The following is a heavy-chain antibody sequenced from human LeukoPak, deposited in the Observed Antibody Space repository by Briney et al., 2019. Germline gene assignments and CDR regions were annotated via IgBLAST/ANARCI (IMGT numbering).Heavy chain of an antibody. CDR1: GFTFSSYA. CDR2: ISGSGGST. J-gene: IGHJ4*02. Sequence: GGSLRLSCAASGFTFSSYAMSWVRQAPGKGLEWVSAISGSGGSTYYADSVKGRFTIPRDNSKSTLYMQMNSLRAEDTAVYYCATHYDILTGYYSPFEYWGQGTLVTVSS. D-gene: IGHD3-9*01. V-gene: IGHV3-23*01. CDR3: ATHYDILTGYYSPFEY.